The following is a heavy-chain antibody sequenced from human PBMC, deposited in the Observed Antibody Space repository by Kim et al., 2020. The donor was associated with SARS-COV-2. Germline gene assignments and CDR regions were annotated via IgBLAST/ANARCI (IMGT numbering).Heavy chain of an antibody. V-gene: IGHV4-59*01. CDR2: IYYSGST. CDR1: GGSISSYY. D-gene: IGHD6-13*01. Sequence: SETLSLTCTVSGGSISSYYWSWIRQPPGKGLEWIGYIYYSGSTNYNPSLKSRVTISVDTSKNQFSLKLSSVTAADTAVYYCASGRRGSKLSGFYYYYYGMYVWGQGTTVTVSS. J-gene: IGHJ6*02. CDR3: ASGRRGSKLSGFYYYYYGMYV.